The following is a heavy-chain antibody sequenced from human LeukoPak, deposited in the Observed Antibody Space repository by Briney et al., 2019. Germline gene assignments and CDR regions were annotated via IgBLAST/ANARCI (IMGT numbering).Heavy chain of an antibody. V-gene: IGHV3-23*01. CDR1: GFTFSDYS. D-gene: IGHD3-3*01. Sequence: GGSLRLSCAASGFTFSDYSMNWVRQAPGKGLEWVSAISGSGGSTYYADSVKGRFTISRDNSKNTLYLQMNSLRAEDTAVYYCAKGDFWSGYSYWGQGTLVTVSS. CDR2: ISGSGGST. J-gene: IGHJ4*02. CDR3: AKGDFWSGYSY.